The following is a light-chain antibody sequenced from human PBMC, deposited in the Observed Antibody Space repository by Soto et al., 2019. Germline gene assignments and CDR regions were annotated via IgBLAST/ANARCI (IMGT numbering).Light chain of an antibody. J-gene: IGKJ2*03. CDR2: QAS. V-gene: IGKV1-5*03. CDR1: QTINEW. Sequence: DLQMTQSPSTLSASVGERVTITCRASQTINEWLAWYQQKIGKAPKVLIYQASTLASAVPSRFSGSGSRTTFTLTISSLQPDDSANYYCQHYNSYPYSFGQGTKLEI. CDR3: QHYNSYPYS.